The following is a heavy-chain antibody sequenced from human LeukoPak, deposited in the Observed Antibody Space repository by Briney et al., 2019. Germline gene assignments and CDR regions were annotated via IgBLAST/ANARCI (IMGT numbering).Heavy chain of an antibody. V-gene: IGHV4-38-2*01. J-gene: IGHJ1*01. CDR1: GYSISSGYY. CDR3: ARGRYCSSTSCYDFQH. D-gene: IGHD2-2*01. CDR2: INHSGST. Sequence: PSETLSLTCAVSGYSISSGYYWGWIRQPPGKALEWTGEINHSGSTNYNPSLKSRVTISVDTSKNQFSLKLSSVTAADTAVYYCARGRYCSSTSCYDFQHWGQGTLVTVSS.